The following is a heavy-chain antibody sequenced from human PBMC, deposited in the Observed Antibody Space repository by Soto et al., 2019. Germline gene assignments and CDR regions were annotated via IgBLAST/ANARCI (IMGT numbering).Heavy chain of an antibody. J-gene: IGHJ4*02. V-gene: IGHV3-33*01. Sequence: GGSLRLSCAASGFTFSSYGMHWVRQAPGKGLEWVAVIWYDGSNKYYADSVKGRFTISRDNSKNTLYLQMNSLRAEDTAVYYCARDIRVVHGDMATTGLIDYWGQGTLVTVSS. D-gene: IGHD5-12*01. CDR2: IWYDGSNK. CDR1: GFTFSSYG. CDR3: ARDIRVVHGDMATTGLIDY.